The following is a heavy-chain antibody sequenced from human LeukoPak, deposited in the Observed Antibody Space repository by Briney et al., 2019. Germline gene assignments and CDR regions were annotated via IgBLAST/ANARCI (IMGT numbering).Heavy chain of an antibody. J-gene: IGHJ4*02. V-gene: IGHV4-4*02. D-gene: IGHD3-9*01. CDR2: IYHSGST. CDR3: AGRYDILTGYDY. CDR1: GGSISSSNW. Sequence: SETLSLTCAVSGGSISSSNWWSWVRQPPGKGLEWIGEIYHSGSTYYNPSLKSRVTISVDTSKNQFSLKLSSVTAADTAVYYCAGRYDILTGYDYWGQGTLVTVSS.